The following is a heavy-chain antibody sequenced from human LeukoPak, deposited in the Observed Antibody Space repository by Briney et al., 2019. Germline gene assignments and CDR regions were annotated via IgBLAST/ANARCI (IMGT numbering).Heavy chain of an antibody. CDR1: GFIFSSYA. CDR3: ASPPWG. D-gene: IGHD3-16*01. V-gene: IGHV3-30*04. J-gene: IGHJ6*04. CDR2: ISYDGRNK. Sequence: KSGGSLRLSCAASGFIFSSYAMHWVRRAPGKGLEWVTVISYDGRNKNYADSVKGRFTISRDNSKNTLYLQMNSLRAEDTAVYYCASPPWGWGKGTTVTVSS.